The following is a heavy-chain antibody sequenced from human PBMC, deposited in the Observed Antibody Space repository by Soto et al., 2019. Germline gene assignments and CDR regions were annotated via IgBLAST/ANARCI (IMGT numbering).Heavy chain of an antibody. CDR2: IKSRTESETT. J-gene: IGHJ5*01. CDR3: VTVWPHANSWFDS. D-gene: IGHD2-2*01. Sequence: GHLVESGEGFVKPGGSLTLSCAASGFTFSNVWLSWVRQGPGKGLEWLGRIKSRTESETTDYASPARGRFIISRDDSKNMLYLQLNSLKSEDTGVYYCVTVWPHANSWFDSWGQGTPVTVSS. CDR1: GFTFSNVW. V-gene: IGHV3-15*01.